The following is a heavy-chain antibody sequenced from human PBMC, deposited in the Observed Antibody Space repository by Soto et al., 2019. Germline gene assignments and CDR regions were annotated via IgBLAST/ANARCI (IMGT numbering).Heavy chain of an antibody. J-gene: IGHJ3*02. D-gene: IGHD6-19*01. V-gene: IGHV1-69*13. Sequence: SVKVSCKASGGTFSSYAISWVRQAPGQGLEWMGGIIPIFGTANYAQKFQGRVTITADESTSTAYMELSSLRSEDTAVYYCARGVGRIAVLGDAFDIWGQGTMVTVS. CDR1: GGTFSSYA. CDR2: IIPIFGTA. CDR3: ARGVGRIAVLGDAFDI.